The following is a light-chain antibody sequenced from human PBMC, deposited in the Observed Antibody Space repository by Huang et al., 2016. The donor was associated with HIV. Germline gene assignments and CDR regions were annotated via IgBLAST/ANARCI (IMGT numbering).Light chain of an antibody. Sequence: DVVLTQTPLSLSVAPGQPASVSCKSSQSLLHGDGKPYLSWYLQKPGRSPQLLIYEVSSRFSGVPDRFSGSGSGTDFTLKSSRVEAEDVGIYYCMHGVHLPWTFGQGTKVEIK. V-gene: IGKV2-29*02. CDR2: EVS. J-gene: IGKJ1*01. CDR3: MHGVHLPWT. CDR1: QSLLHGDGKPY.